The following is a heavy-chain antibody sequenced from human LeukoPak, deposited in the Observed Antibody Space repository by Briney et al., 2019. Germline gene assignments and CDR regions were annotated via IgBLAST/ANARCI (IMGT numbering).Heavy chain of an antibody. Sequence: SETLSLTCAVYGGSFSGYYWSWIRQPPGKGLDWIGEINHSGSTNYNPSLKSRVTISVDTSKNQFSLKLSSVTAADTAVYYCARGRYCSGGSCKKNYYMDVWGKGTTVTVSS. V-gene: IGHV4-34*01. CDR2: INHSGST. CDR1: GGSFSGYY. CDR3: ARGRYCSGGSCKKNYYMDV. J-gene: IGHJ6*03. D-gene: IGHD2-15*01.